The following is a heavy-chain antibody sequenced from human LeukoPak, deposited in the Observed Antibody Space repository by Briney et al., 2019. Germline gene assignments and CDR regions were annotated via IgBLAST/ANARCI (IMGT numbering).Heavy chain of an antibody. Sequence: SETLSLTCTVSGGSISSSSYYWGWIRQPPGKGLEWIGSIYYSGSTYYNPSLKSRVTISVETSKNQFSLKVNSVTVADTAVYYCARHDDYGYYFDYWGQGTLVTVSS. D-gene: IGHD4/OR15-4a*01. CDR1: GGSISSSSYY. J-gene: IGHJ4*02. CDR2: IYYSGST. CDR3: ARHDDYGYYFDY. V-gene: IGHV4-39*01.